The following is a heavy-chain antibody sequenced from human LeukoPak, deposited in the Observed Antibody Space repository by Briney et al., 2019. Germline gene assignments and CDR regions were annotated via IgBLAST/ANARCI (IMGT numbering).Heavy chain of an antibody. D-gene: IGHD6-13*01. Sequence: PSETLSLTCAAYGGSFSSYYWSWIRQPPGKGLEWIGEINHSGSTNYNPSLKSRVTISVDTSKNQFSLKLSSVTAADTAVYYCARGDSSSWPYFDYWGQGTLVTVSS. CDR2: INHSGST. CDR3: ARGDSSSWPYFDY. V-gene: IGHV4-34*01. CDR1: GGSFSSYY. J-gene: IGHJ4*02.